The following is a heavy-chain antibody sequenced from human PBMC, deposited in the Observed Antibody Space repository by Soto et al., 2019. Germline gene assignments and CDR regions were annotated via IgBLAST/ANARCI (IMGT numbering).Heavy chain of an antibody. CDR3: ARGIDFYDSSGFPPYLDH. CDR2: LHYSGST. D-gene: IGHD3-22*01. J-gene: IGHJ4*02. CDR1: GGSISGYY. Sequence: TLSLTCTVSGGSISGYYWNWIRQPPGKGLEWIGNLHYSGSTNYNPSLRSRITISVDTSKNQFSLKVDSLTAADTAVYYCARGIDFYDSSGFPPYLDHWGQGTLVTVSS. V-gene: IGHV4-59*01.